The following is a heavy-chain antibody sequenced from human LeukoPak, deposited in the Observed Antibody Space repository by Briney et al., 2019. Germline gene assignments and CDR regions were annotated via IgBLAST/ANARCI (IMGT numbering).Heavy chain of an antibody. Sequence: GASVKVSCKASGYTFTSYAMNWVRQAPGQGLEWMGWINTNTGNPTYAQGFTGRFVFTLDTSVSTAYLQISSLKAEDTAVYYCAIGSSSSQGGRWFDPWGQGTLVTVSS. D-gene: IGHD6-13*01. J-gene: IGHJ5*02. CDR2: INTNTGNP. V-gene: IGHV7-4-1*02. CDR3: AIGSSSSQGGRWFDP. CDR1: GYTFTSYA.